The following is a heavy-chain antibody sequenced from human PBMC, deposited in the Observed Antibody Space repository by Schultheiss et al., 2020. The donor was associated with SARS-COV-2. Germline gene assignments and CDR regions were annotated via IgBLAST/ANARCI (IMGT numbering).Heavy chain of an antibody. CDR1: GFTFSSYA. J-gene: IGHJ4*02. Sequence: GESLKISCAASGFTFSSYAMSWVRQAPGKGLEWVSAISGSGGSTYYADSVKGRFTISRDNSKNSLYLQMNSLRAEDTAVYYCARARIAAAGTYDWGQGTLVTVSS. CDR3: ARARIAAAGTYD. CDR2: ISGSGGST. D-gene: IGHD6-13*01. V-gene: IGHV3-23*01.